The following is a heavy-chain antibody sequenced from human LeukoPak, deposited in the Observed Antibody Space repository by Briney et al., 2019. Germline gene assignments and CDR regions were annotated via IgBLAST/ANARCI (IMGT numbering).Heavy chain of an antibody. CDR1: GFTFDDYA. V-gene: IGHV3-9*01. J-gene: IGHJ4*02. CDR3: AKDKYQDTAMVMSYFDY. Sequence: GGSLRLSCAASGFTFDDYAMHWVRQAPGKGLEWVSGISWNSGSIGYADSVKGRFTISRDNAKNSLYLQMNSLRAEDTALYYCAKDKYQDTAMVMSYFDYWGQGTLVTVSS. CDR2: ISWNSGSI. D-gene: IGHD5-18*01.